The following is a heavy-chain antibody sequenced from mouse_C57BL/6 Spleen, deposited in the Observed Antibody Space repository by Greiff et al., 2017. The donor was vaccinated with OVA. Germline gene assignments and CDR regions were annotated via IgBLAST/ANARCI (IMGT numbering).Heavy chain of an antibody. CDR1: GFTFSDYY. D-gene: IGHD3-3*01. V-gene: IGHV5-16*01. CDR2: INYDGSST. CDR3: ARGRDVDY. Sequence: EVKVVESEGGLVQPGSSMKLSCTASGFTFSDYYMAWVRQVPEKGLEWVANINYDGSSTYYLDSLKSRFIISRDNAKNILYLQMSSLKSEDTATYYCARGRDVDYWGQGTTLTVSS. J-gene: IGHJ2*01.